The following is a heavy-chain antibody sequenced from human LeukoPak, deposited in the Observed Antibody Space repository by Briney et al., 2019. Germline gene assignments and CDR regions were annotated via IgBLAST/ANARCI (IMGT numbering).Heavy chain of an antibody. CDR3: ARTGFTDAFDI. Sequence: GGSLRLSCAASGFTFSSYSMNWVHQAPGKGLEWVSSISSSSSYIYYADSVKGRFTISRDNAKNSLYLQMNSLRAEDTAVYYCARTGFTDAFDIWGQGTMVTVSS. CDR1: GFTFSSYS. CDR2: ISSSSSYI. V-gene: IGHV3-21*01. D-gene: IGHD1-1*01. J-gene: IGHJ3*02.